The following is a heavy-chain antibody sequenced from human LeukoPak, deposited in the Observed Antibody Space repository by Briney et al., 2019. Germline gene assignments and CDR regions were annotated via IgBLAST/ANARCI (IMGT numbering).Heavy chain of an antibody. Sequence: GASVKVSCKASGYSFTSYDTNWVRQATGQGLEWMGWMNPNSGNTGYAQKFQGRVTMTRNTSISTAYMELSSLRSEDTAVYYCARASIFSWLLRNYYMDVWGKGTTVTVSS. D-gene: IGHD3-22*01. V-gene: IGHV1-8*01. CDR3: ARASIFSWLLRNYYMDV. CDR2: MNPNSGNT. J-gene: IGHJ6*03. CDR1: GYSFTSYD.